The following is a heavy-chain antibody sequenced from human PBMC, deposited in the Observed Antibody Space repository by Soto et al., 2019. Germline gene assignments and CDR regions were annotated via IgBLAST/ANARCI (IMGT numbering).Heavy chain of an antibody. CDR1: GGSITSRGYY. CDR2: ISYSGTT. CDR3: AGQASGYDSPAY. V-gene: IGHV4-39*01. Sequence: QLQLQESGPGLVKPSETLSLTCTVSGGSITSRGYYWLWIRQPPGKGLECIATISYSGTTYYNPSFKSRVTISVDASKNLFSLKVNSVTAADTAVYYCAGQASGYDSPAYWGQGTQVTVSS. D-gene: IGHD5-12*01. J-gene: IGHJ4*02.